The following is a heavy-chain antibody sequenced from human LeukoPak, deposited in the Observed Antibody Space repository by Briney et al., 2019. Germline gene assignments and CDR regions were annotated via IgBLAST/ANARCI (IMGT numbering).Heavy chain of an antibody. CDR3: AKEGYYYDSSGYYYGDY. D-gene: IGHD3-22*01. CDR2: ISYDGSNK. J-gene: IGHJ4*02. Sequence: QPGRSLRLSCAASGFTFSSYGMHWVRQAPGKGLEWVAVISYDGSNKYYADSVKGRFTISRDNSKNTLYLQMNSLRAEDTAVYYCAKEGYYYDSSGYYYGDYWGQGTLVTVSS. V-gene: IGHV3-30*18. CDR1: GFTFSSYG.